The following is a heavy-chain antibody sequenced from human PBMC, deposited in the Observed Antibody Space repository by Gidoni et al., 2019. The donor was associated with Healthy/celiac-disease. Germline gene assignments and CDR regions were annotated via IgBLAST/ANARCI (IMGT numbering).Heavy chain of an antibody. Sequence: EVQLVESGGGLIQPGGSLRLSCAASGFTVSSNYMRWVRQARGKGLGWVSVIYSGGSRYYADSVKGRFTISRDNSKNTLYLQMNSLRAEDTAVYYCARDAIVGGFDYWGQGTLVTVSS. V-gene: IGHV3-53*01. CDR1: GFTVSSNY. CDR3: ARDAIVGGFDY. J-gene: IGHJ4*02. D-gene: IGHD3-22*01. CDR2: IYSGGSR.